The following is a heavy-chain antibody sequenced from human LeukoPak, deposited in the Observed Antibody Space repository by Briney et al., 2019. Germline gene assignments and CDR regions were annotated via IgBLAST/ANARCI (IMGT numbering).Heavy chain of an antibody. Sequence: GGSLRLSCAASGFTFSSYGMHWVRQAPGKGLEGVAVIWYDGSNKYYADSVKGRFTISRDNSKNTLYLQMNSLRAEDTAVYYCARVAGSSSWYLRQSRYYYGMDVWGQGTTVTVSS. D-gene: IGHD6-13*01. J-gene: IGHJ6*02. CDR1: GFTFSSYG. CDR2: IWYDGSNK. CDR3: ARVAGSSSWYLRQSRYYYGMDV. V-gene: IGHV3-33*01.